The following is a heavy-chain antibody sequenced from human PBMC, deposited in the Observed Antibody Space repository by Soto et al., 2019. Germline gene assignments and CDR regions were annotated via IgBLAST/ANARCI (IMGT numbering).Heavy chain of an antibody. CDR2: VSPPFRTS. J-gene: IGHJ6*02. CDR1: GVSFNNNG. D-gene: IGHD3-10*01. CDR3: ARVLYYGSGSYSRYGMDV. V-gene: IGHV1-69*01. Sequence: QVQLVQSGAEVKKPGSSVKVSCKTSGVSFNNNGIGWVRQAPGHGLEWMGGVSPPFRTSNYARKFQGRISSTADASTGTVNMELSSLTSEDTAQYYCARVLYYGSGSYSRYGMDVWGQGTTVTVSS.